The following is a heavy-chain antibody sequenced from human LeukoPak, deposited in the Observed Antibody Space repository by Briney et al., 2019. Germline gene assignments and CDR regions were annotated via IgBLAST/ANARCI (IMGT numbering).Heavy chain of an antibody. D-gene: IGHD3-10*01. Sequence: PGGSLRLSCAASGFTFSSYAMSWVRQAPGKGLEWVSTMRGSGGSTYYADSVKGRFTISRDNSKNTLYLQMNSLRAEDTAVYYCAKQEDIWFGELLPVDYWGQGTLVTVSS. V-gene: IGHV3-23*01. CDR2: MRGSGGST. CDR3: AKQEDIWFGELLPVDY. CDR1: GFTFSSYA. J-gene: IGHJ4*02.